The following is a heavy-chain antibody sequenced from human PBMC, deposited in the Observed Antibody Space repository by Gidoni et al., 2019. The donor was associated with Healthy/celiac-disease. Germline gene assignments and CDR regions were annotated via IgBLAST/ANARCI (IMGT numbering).Heavy chain of an antibody. CDR2: IIPIFGTA. Sequence: QVQLVQSGAEVKKPGSSVKVSCKASGGPFSSYAISWVRKAHGQGLEWMGGIIPIFGTANYAQKFQGRVTITADESTSTAYMELSSLRSEDTAVYYCAREKGYCTNGVCSARVKYYYYGMDVWGQGTTVTVSS. V-gene: IGHV1-69*01. D-gene: IGHD2-8*01. J-gene: IGHJ6*02. CDR1: GGPFSSYA. CDR3: AREKGYCTNGVCSARVKYYYYGMDV.